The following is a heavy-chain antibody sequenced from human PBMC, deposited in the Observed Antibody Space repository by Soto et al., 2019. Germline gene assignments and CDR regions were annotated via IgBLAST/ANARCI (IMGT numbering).Heavy chain of an antibody. CDR2: ISYDGSNK. CDR1: GFTFSSYG. CDR3: AKGPRGLLRFLDWNV. Sequence: QVQLVESGGGVVQPGRSLRLYCAASGFTFSSYGMHWVRQAPGKGLEWVAVISYDGSNKYYADSVKGRFTISRDNSKNTLYLQMNSLRADDTAVYYCAKGPRGLLRFLDWNVWGQGTTVTVSS. J-gene: IGHJ6*02. V-gene: IGHV3-30*18. D-gene: IGHD3-3*01.